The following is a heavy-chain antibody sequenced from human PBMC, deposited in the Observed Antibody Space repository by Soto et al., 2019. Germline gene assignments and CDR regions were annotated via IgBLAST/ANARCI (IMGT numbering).Heavy chain of an antibody. V-gene: IGHV3-11*01. CDR2: ISSSGSTI. CDR1: GFTFSDYY. D-gene: IGHD6-13*01. CDR3: ARGRAAANYWYFDL. J-gene: IGHJ2*01. Sequence: GGSLRLSCAASGFTFSDYYMSWIRQAPGKGLEWVSYISSSGSTIYYADSVKGRFTITRDNAKNSLYLQMNSLRAEDTAVYYCARGRAAANYWYFDLWGRGTLVTVSS.